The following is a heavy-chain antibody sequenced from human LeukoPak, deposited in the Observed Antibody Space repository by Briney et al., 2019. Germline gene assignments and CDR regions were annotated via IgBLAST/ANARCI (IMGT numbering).Heavy chain of an antibody. CDR2: IYYSGST. CDR1: GGSISNGDHY. CDR3: ATSIRHDYGLPYYFDY. V-gene: IGHV4-31*03. D-gene: IGHD4-17*01. Sequence: NTSETLSLTCTVSGGSISNGDHYWSWIRQHPGKGLEWIGYIYYSGSTYYNPSLKSRVTISVDTSKNQFSLKLSSVTAADTAVYYCATSIRHDYGLPYYFDYWGQGTLVTVSS. J-gene: IGHJ4*02.